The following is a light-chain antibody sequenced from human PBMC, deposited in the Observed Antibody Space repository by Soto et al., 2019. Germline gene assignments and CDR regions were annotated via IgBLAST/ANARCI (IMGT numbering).Light chain of an antibody. J-gene: IGKJ1*01. CDR3: QQYNDNWPT. Sequence: EIVWTQSPGTLSLSPGETVTLSCRASQSVRTNLAWYQHKPGQSPRLLIYGASKRATGFPARFSGSGSGTEFTLTISSLQSEDFAVYYCQQYNDNWPTFGQGTKVDI. CDR1: QSVRTN. CDR2: GAS. V-gene: IGKV3-15*01.